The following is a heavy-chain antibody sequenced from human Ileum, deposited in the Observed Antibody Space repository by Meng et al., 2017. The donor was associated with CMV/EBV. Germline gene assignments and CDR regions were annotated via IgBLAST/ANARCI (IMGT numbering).Heavy chain of an antibody. J-gene: IGHJ4*02. D-gene: IGHD3-22*01. CDR3: ARLKDYVGNGYYYFDS. Sequence: VHVHQWGARLFSPPSRLSFPCPSFGGSFSGDYWRWLRLIPGKGLGGMGEFTRSGDINYNPSLRSRLIISLDTSKNQFSLMLSSVTAADTAVYYCARLKDYVGNGYYYFDSWGPGTLVTVSS. V-gene: IGHV4-34*01. CDR1: GGSFSGDY. CDR2: FTRSGDI.